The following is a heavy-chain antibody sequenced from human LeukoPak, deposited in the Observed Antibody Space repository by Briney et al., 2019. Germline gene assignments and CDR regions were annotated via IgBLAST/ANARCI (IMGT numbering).Heavy chain of an antibody. Sequence: ASVKVSCKASGYTFTSYGISWVRQAPGQGLEWMGWISAYNGNTNYAQKLQGRVTMTTDTSPSTAYMELRSLRSDDTAVYYCARDDCSSTSCYLYYFDYWGQGTLVTVSS. V-gene: IGHV1-18*01. CDR1: GYTFTSYG. J-gene: IGHJ4*02. CDR3: ARDDCSSTSCYLYYFDY. D-gene: IGHD2-2*01. CDR2: ISAYNGNT.